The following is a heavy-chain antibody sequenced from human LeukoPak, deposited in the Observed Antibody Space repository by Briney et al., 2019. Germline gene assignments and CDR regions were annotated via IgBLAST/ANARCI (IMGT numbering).Heavy chain of an antibody. CDR1: GGSFIGYH. V-gene: IGHV4-34*01. J-gene: IGHJ4*02. CDR2: VNHRGMT. CDR3: AREPTTEISVPYYFDD. Sequence: PSETLSLTCAVYGGSFIGYHWNWIRQAPGKGLQWIGEVNHRGMTNYNPSLKSRVIISADTSKNQFSLKLKSVTAADTAMYYCAREPTTEISVPYYFDDWGQGTLVTVSS. D-gene: IGHD3-16*01.